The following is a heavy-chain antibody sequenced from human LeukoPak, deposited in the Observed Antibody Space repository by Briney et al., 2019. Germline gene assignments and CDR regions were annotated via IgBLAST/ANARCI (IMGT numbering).Heavy chain of an antibody. V-gene: IGHV3-21*04. J-gene: IGHJ4*02. CDR1: GFTFGYYS. CDR2: IDSISTYT. CDR3: ASDYYDSTGYPEY. D-gene: IGHD3-22*01. Sequence: GGSLRLSCAASGFTFGYYSMTWVRQAPGKGLEWVSSIDSISTYTHYADSVEGRFTISRDNSKNTLYLQMNSLRAEDTAVYYCASDYYDSTGYPEYWGQGTLVTVSS.